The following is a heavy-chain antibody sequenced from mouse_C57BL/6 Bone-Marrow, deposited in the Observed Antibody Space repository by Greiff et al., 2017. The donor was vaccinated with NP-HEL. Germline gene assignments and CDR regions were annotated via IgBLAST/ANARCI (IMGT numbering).Heavy chain of an antibody. V-gene: IGHV1-54*01. J-gene: IGHJ1*03. D-gene: IGHD1-1*01. CDR2: INPGSGGT. CDR3: ARSEVATRGWYFDV. Sequence: QVQLQQSGAELVRPGTSVKVSCKASGYAFTNYLIEWVKQRPGQGLEWIGVINPGSGGTNYNEKFKGKATLTADKSSSTAYMQLSSLTSEDSAVYFCARSEVATRGWYFDVWGTGTTVTVSS. CDR1: GYAFTNYL.